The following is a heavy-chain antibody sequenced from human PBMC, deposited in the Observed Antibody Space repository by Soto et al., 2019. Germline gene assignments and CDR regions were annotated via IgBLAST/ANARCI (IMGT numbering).Heavy chain of an antibody. CDR3: ANRSGGFSEFDC. V-gene: IGHV3-23*01. D-gene: IGHD5-12*01. CDR2: VDYTGSYT. Sequence: EVQLLESGGGLVQPGGSLRLSCAASGFTFSGFAMNWVRQPPGKGLEWVSSVDYTGSYTFYAASVKGRFTIYRDNSKNMVYLERNSLRAEDAAVYYCANRSGGFSEFDCCGQGTLVIVSS. J-gene: IGHJ4*02. CDR1: GFTFSGFA.